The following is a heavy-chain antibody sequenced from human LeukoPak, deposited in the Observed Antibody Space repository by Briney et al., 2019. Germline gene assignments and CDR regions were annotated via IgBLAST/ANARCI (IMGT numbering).Heavy chain of an antibody. Sequence: GASVKVSCKASGYTLTSYGINWVRQAPGQGLEWMGWISANNGETKYAQKLQGRVTMTTDASTSTAYMELRSLRFDDTAVYYCARGSVVIAAAIDFWGHGTLVTVSS. CDR1: GYTLTSYG. CDR2: ISANNGET. J-gene: IGHJ4*01. CDR3: ARGSVVIAAAIDF. D-gene: IGHD6-13*01. V-gene: IGHV1-18*01.